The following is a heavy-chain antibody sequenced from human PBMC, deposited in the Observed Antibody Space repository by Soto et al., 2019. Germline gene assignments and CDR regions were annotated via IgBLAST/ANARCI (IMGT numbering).Heavy chain of an antibody. Sequence: GASVKVSCKASGYTFTSYAMHWVRQAPGQRLEWMGWINAGNGNTKYSQKFQGRVTITRDTSASTAYMELSSLRSEDTAVYYCARGLDDFWSGYYTDYWGQGTLVTVSS. CDR1: GYTFTSYA. CDR2: INAGNGNT. J-gene: IGHJ4*02. CDR3: ARGLDDFWSGYYTDY. V-gene: IGHV1-3*01. D-gene: IGHD3-3*01.